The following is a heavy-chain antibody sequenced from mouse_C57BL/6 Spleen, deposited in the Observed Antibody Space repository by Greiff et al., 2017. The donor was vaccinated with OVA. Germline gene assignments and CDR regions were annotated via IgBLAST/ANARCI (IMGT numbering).Heavy chain of an antibody. D-gene: IGHD1-1*01. CDR1: GYSITSDY. J-gene: IGHJ1*03. V-gene: IGHV3-8*01. Sequence: DVQLQESGPGLAKPSQTLSLTCSVTGYSITSDYWNWIRKFPGNKLEYMGYISYSGSTYYNPSLKSRISITRDTSKNQYYLQLNSVTTEDTATYYCARYGYYYGSSYVNWYFDVWGTGTTVTVSS. CDR3: ARYGYYYGSSYVNWYFDV. CDR2: ISYSGST.